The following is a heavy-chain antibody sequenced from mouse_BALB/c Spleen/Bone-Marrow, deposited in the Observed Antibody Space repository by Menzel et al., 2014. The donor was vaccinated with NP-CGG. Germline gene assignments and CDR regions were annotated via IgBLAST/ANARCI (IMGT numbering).Heavy chain of an antibody. D-gene: IGHD2-10*02. J-gene: IGHJ4*01. CDR3: AREEYGQKVYAMDY. V-gene: IGHV5-6-5*01. Sequence: EVQVVESGGGLVKPGGSLKLSCAASGFTFSSYAMSWVRQTPEKRLGWVASISSGGSTYYPDSVKGRFTISRDNARNILYLQMSSLRSEDTAMYYCAREEYGQKVYAMDYWGQGTSVTVSS. CDR2: ISSGGST. CDR1: GFTFSSYA.